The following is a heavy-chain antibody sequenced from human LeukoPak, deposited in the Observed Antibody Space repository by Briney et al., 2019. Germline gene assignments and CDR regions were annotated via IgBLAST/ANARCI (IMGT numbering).Heavy chain of an antibody. J-gene: IGHJ3*01. D-gene: IGHD1-14*01. Sequence: AGGSLRLSCAASGFTLSNNWMSWGRQAPGKGLEWVANINQDGSQKYYVDSVKGRFTISRDNAKSSLFLQMNSLRAEDTAVYYCARDSNHYDGNAYYDAFDVWGQGTMVTVSS. CDR3: ARDSNHYDGNAYYDAFDV. CDR2: INQDGSQK. V-gene: IGHV3-7*05. CDR1: GFTLSNNW.